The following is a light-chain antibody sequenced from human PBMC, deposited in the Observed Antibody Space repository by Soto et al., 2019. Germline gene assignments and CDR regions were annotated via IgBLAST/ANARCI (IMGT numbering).Light chain of an antibody. CDR1: SSDVGRYNI. V-gene: IGLV2-23*01. CDR2: EGS. Sequence: QAASVSGSPGQSITISCTGTSSDVGRYNIVSWYQQHPGKAPKLMIYEGSKRPSGVSDRFSGSKSGNTASLTISGLQAEDEADYYCCSYAGSSTYVFGTGTKVTVL. J-gene: IGLJ1*01. CDR3: CSYAGSSTYV.